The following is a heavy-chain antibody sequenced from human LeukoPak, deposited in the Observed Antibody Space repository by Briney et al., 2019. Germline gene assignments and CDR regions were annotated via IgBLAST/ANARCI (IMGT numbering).Heavy chain of an antibody. V-gene: IGHV1-46*01. CDR1: GYTFSSYY. CDR2: INPSGDST. D-gene: IGHD3-3*01. Sequence: ASVKVSCTASGYTFSSYYMHWVRQAPGQGLEWMGIINPSGDSTSYAQKLQGRVTMTRDTSTSTVYMELSSLRSEDTAVYYCARENSILGVAIFDYWGQGTLVTVSS. CDR3: ARENSILGVAIFDY. J-gene: IGHJ4*02.